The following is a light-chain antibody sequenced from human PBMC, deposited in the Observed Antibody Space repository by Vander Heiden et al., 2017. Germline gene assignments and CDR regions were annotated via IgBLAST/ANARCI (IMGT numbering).Light chain of an antibody. V-gene: IGKV1-17*01. J-gene: IGKJ1*01. Sequence: IELTQSPSALSATVGDRVTITCRASQDIRNDLGWYQQKTGKAPKRLIYSASNLQSGVPSRFSGSGSGTEFTLTISSLQPEDCATYYCLQHNLYPLTFGQGTKVEIK. CDR2: SAS. CDR1: QDIRND. CDR3: LQHNLYPLT.